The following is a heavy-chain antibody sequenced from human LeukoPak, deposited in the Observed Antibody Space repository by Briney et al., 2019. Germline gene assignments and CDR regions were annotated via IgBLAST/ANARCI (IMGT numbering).Heavy chain of an antibody. CDR2: INKKGGT. Sequence: SQTLSLTCTVSSDSISSGDYYWSWIRQPAGKGLEFIGYINKKGGTFYNPPLKSRVSISIDTSKNQFSLKLTSVTAADTAVYFCAREHKSYGDYPYYFDSWGQGTLVTVSS. CDR1: SDSISSGDYY. V-gene: IGHV4-30-4*01. CDR3: AREHKSYGDYPYYFDS. D-gene: IGHD4-17*01. J-gene: IGHJ4*02.